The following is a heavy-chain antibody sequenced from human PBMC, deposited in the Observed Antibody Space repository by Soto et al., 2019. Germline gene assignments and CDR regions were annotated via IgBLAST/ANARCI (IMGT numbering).Heavy chain of an antibody. CDR2: ISYDGSNK. V-gene: IGHV3-30-3*01. J-gene: IGHJ4*02. CDR3: ARDIPEYSGTLPRY. Sequence: PGGSLRLSCASSVCTFSSYAMHCVRHSPGKGLEWVAVISYDGSNKYYADSVKGRFTISRDNSKNTLYLQMNSLRAEDTAVYYCARDIPEYSGTLPRYWGQGTLVIVS. CDR1: VCTFSSYA. D-gene: IGHD1-26*01.